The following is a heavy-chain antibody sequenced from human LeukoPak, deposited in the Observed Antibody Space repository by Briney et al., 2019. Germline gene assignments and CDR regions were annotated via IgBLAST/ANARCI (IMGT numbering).Heavy chain of an antibody. CDR3: VKRCGGDCYYYYGMDV. CDR1: GDSISSYH. D-gene: IGHD2-21*02. V-gene: IGHV4-59*13. CDR2: IDYSWST. Sequence: TETLPFTFTVLGDSISSYHWGWIRQPPGKGLEWIGYIDYSWSTNYNPSHNRRVNISVDMSKDQYSLKLRPVTAADTAVYYCVKRCGGDCYYYYGMDVWGQGTTVTVSS. J-gene: IGHJ6*02.